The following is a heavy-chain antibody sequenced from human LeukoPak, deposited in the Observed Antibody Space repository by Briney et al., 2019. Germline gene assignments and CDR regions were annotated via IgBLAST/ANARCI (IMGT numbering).Heavy chain of an antibody. J-gene: IGHJ4*02. CDR2: FDPEDGET. D-gene: IGHD3-22*01. CDR3: ATASPNYYDSSGYYFNFGY. Sequence: ASVKVSCKVSGYTLTELSMHWVRQAPGKGLEWMGGFDPEDGETIYAQKFQGRVTMTEDTSTDTAYMELSSLRSEDTAVYYCATASPNYYDSSGYYFNFGYWGQGTLVTVSS. CDR1: GYTLTELS. V-gene: IGHV1-24*01.